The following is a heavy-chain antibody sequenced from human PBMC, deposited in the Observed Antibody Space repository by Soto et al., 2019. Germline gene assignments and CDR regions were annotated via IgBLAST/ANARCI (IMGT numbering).Heavy chain of an antibody. D-gene: IGHD1-7*01. V-gene: IGHV3-48*02. CDR2: ISSSSNTI. CDR1: GFTFTSYS. CDR3: ARASGTTIYYYYYGMDV. J-gene: IGHJ6*02. Sequence: GGSLRLSCATSGFTFTSYSMNWVRQAPGGGLEWLSYISSSSNTIFYADSVKGRFTISRDSANSSLSLQLTSLRDDDTALYFCARASGTTIYYYYYGMDVWGQGTTVTVSS.